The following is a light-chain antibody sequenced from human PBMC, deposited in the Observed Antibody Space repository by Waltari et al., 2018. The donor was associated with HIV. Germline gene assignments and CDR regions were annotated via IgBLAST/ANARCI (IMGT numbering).Light chain of an antibody. CDR2: RNS. V-gene: IGLV1-47*01. CDR1: SSNIGDNY. J-gene: IGLJ3*02. CDR3: AAWDDSLSGWV. Sequence: QSALTQPPSTSGTPGQTVTIPCSGSSSNIGDNYVSWYQQLPGTAPKLLIYRNSQRPSGVRDRFSGSKSGTSASLTINDLRSEDEAEYHCAAWDDSLSGWVFGGGTKLTVL.